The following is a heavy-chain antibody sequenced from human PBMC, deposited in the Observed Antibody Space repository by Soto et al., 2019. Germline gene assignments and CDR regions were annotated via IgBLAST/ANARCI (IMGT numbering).Heavy chain of an antibody. CDR2: IKSKTDGGTT. J-gene: IGHJ4*02. Sequence: GGSLRLSCAASGFTFSNAWLSWVRQAPGKGLEWVGRIKSKTDGGTTDYTAPVKGRFTISRDDSKNTLYLQMNSLKVEDTAVYYCTTGSTSTKNYWGRGTLVTVS. V-gene: IGHV3-15*01. D-gene: IGHD6-6*01. CDR1: GFTFSNAW. CDR3: TTGSTSTKNY.